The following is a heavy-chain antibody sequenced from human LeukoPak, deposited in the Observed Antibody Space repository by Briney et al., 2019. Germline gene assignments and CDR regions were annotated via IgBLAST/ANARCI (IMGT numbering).Heavy chain of an antibody. CDR2: VRASGVGT. CDR3: ASDVRAAAGTSGYY. D-gene: IGHD6-13*01. CDR1: GFTFSDHV. J-gene: IGHJ4*02. Sequence: GGSLRLSRAASGFTFSDHVMSWVRQAPGKGLEWVSSVRASGVGTHYADSVKGRFTISRDNSKNTLYLQMNSLRVEDTAVYYCASDVRAAAGTSGYYWGQGTLVTVSS. V-gene: IGHV3-23*01.